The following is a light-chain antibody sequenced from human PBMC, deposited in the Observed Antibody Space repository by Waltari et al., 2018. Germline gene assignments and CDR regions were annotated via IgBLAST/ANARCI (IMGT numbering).Light chain of an antibody. J-gene: IGKJ2*01. CDR1: QSISFW. CDR3: QQYNSFPYT. CDR2: RAS. Sequence: IQMNQSPTTLSALVGDRVTLTCRASQSISFWLAWYQHKPGKAPNLLIHRASDLQSGVPSRFSGSGSGTEFTLTISGLQPDDVATYYYQQYNSFPYTFGQGTKLEIK. V-gene: IGKV1-5*03.